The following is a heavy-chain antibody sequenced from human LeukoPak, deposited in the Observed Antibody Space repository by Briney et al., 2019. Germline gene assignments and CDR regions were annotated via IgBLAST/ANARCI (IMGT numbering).Heavy chain of an antibody. D-gene: IGHD3-10*01. Sequence: SVKVSCKASGGTFSSYAISWVRQAPGQGLEWMGGIIPIFGTANYAQKFQGRVTTTADESTSTAYMELSSLRSEDTAVYYCARDLGGSGSYYNYFDYWGQGTLVTVSS. CDR1: GGTFSSYA. CDR3: ARDLGGSGSYYNYFDY. V-gene: IGHV1-69*13. CDR2: IIPIFGTA. J-gene: IGHJ4*02.